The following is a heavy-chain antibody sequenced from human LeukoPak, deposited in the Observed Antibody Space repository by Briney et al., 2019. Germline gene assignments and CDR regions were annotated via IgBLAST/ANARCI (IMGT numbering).Heavy chain of an antibody. V-gene: IGHV3-23*01. D-gene: IGHD2-2*01. CDR2: ISGSGGST. CDR1: GFTFSSYA. J-gene: IGHJ4*02. CDR3: AKEKIGYCSSTSCYFPDY. Sequence: GGSLRLSCAASGFTFSSYAMSWVRQAPGKGLEWVSAISGSGGSTYYADSVKGRFTISRDNSKNTLYLQVNSLRAEDTAVYYCAKEKIGYCSSTSCYFPDYWGQGTLVTVSS.